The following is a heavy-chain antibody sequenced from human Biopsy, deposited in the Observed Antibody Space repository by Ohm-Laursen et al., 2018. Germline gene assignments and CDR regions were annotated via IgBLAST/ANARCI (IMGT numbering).Heavy chain of an antibody. CDR3: TRGGYYYDSLAYYYWFDP. J-gene: IGHJ5*02. V-gene: IGHV1-2*02. CDR1: GYTFTSYH. Sequence: ASVKVSCKVSGYTFTSYHVHWVRQAPGQGLEWMGWINAKTGDTNYAQKFQGRVDMTRDTSISTAYVDLSSLRSDDTAVYYCTRGGYYYDSLAYYYWFDPWGQGTLVTVSS. CDR2: INAKTGDT. D-gene: IGHD3-22*01.